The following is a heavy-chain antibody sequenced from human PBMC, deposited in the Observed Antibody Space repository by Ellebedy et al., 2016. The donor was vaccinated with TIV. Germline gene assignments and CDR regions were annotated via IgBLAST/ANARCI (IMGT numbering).Heavy chain of an antibody. V-gene: IGHV3-7*01. CDR3: ARKRANWGYPQSPFDV. CDR2: IKEDGSEK. J-gene: IGHJ3*01. D-gene: IGHD7-27*01. Sequence: GESLKISCAASGFTFSSYWMSWVRQAPGKGLEWVADIKEDGSEKSYVDSVKGRFTVSRDNAKISLYLQMNDLRAEDTAVYYCARKRANWGYPQSPFDVWGQGTMVTVSS. CDR1: GFTFSSYW.